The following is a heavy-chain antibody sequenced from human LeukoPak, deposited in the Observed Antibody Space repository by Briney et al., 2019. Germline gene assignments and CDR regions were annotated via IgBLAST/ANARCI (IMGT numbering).Heavy chain of an antibody. Sequence: TGGSLRLSCAASGFTFSSYWMSWVRQAPGKGLEWVANIKQDGSEKYYVDSVKGRFTISRDNAKNSLYLQINSLRAEDTAVYYCATDTYYDFWSGYGPDYWGQGTLVTVSS. CDR1: GFTFSSYW. J-gene: IGHJ4*02. D-gene: IGHD3-3*01. CDR2: IKQDGSEK. V-gene: IGHV3-7*01. CDR3: ATDTYYDFWSGYGPDY.